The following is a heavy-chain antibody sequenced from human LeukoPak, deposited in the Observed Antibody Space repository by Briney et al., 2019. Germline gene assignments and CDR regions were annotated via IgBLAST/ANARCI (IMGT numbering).Heavy chain of an antibody. Sequence: GGSLRLSCAASGFTFSSYAMSWVRQAPGKGLEWVSAISGSGGSTYYADSVKGRFTISRDNSKNTLYLQMNSLRAEDTAVYYCAKPRRDTYYYDSSGEGEAFDIWGQGTMVTVSS. CDR2: ISGSGGST. J-gene: IGHJ3*02. D-gene: IGHD3-22*01. V-gene: IGHV3-23*01. CDR1: GFTFSSYA. CDR3: AKPRRDTYYYDSSGEGEAFDI.